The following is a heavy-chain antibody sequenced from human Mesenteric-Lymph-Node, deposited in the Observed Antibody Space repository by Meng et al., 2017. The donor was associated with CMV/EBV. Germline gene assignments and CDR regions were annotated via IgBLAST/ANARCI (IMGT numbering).Heavy chain of an antibody. CDR2: ISSSGSTI. V-gene: IGHV3-11*04. CDR3: ARDVPLVRGTGLYDH. Sequence: GESLKISCAASGFTFSDYYMSWIRQAPGKGLEWVSYISSSGSTIYYADSVKGRFTISRDNAKNSLYLQMNSLRAEDTAVYYCARDVPLVRGTGLYDHWGQGTVVTVSS. CDR1: GFTFSDYY. D-gene: IGHD1-26*01. J-gene: IGHJ5*02.